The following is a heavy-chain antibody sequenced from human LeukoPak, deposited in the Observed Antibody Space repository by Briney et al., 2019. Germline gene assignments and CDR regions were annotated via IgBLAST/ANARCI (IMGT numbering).Heavy chain of an antibody. V-gene: IGHV1-2*02. D-gene: IGHD3-16*01. CDR1: GYTFTGYY. CDR3: ARFLVAIGGDFDF. Sequence: ASVKVSCKASGYTFTGYYMQWVRQAPGQGLEWMGWINPDSGGTKYAQKFQGRVTMTRDTSITTAYMELTSLRSDDTAVYYCARFLVAIGGDFDFWGQGTLVTVSS. J-gene: IGHJ4*02. CDR2: INPDSGGT.